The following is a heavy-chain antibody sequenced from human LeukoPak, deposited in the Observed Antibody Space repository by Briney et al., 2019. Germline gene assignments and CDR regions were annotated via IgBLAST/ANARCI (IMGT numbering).Heavy chain of an antibody. CDR3: ARRVTMVRGVIITVRNYYYYMDV. V-gene: IGHV4-4*07. J-gene: IGHJ6*03. Sequence: PSETLSLTCTVSGGSISNYYWSWIRQPAGKGLEWIGLIYTSGSTNYNPSLKSRVTMSVDTSKNQFSLKLSSVTAADTAVYYCARRVTMVRGVIITVRNYYYYMDVWGKGTTVTISS. D-gene: IGHD3-10*01. CDR2: IYTSGST. CDR1: GGSISNYY.